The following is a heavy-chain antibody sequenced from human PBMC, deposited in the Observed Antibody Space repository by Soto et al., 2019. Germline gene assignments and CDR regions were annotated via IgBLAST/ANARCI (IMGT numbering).Heavy chain of an antibody. CDR3: VRGYPYSSGP. Sequence: ASVKVSCKASGYTFTSHDINWVRQATGQGLEWMGWMNPNRGNTGYAQKFQGRVTMTRSTAISTAYMELSNLRSEDTAVYYCVRGYPYSSGPWGQGTLVTVSS. CDR1: GYTFTSHD. D-gene: IGHD3-22*01. J-gene: IGHJ5*02. CDR2: MNPNRGNT. V-gene: IGHV1-8*01.